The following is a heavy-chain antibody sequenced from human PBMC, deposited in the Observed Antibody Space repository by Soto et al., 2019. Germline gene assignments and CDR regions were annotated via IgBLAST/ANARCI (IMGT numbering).Heavy chain of an antibody. CDR3: ARDYCSGGSCYSFSFAY. CDR2: ISSSSSYI. D-gene: IGHD2-15*01. V-gene: IGHV3-21*01. J-gene: IGHJ4*02. CDR1: GFTFSSYS. Sequence: GGSLRLSCAASGFTFSSYSMNWVRQAPGKGLEWVSSISSSSSYIYYADSVKGRFTISRDNAKNSLYLQMNSLRAEDTAVYYCARDYCSGGSCYSFSFAYWGQGTLVTVSS.